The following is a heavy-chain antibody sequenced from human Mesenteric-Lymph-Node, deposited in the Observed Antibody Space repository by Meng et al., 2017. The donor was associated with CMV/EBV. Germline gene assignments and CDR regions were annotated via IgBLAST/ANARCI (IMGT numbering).Heavy chain of an antibody. CDR2: INPNSDGT. Sequence: ASVKVSCKASGYTFTGHYMHWVRQAPGQGLEWMGWINPNSDGTNYAQKFQGRVTMTRDTSINTAYMELTRLTSDDTAVYYCARGGDTVTTYYYSMDLWGQGTTVTVSS. CDR1: GYTFTGHY. CDR3: ARGGDTVTTYYYSMDL. D-gene: IGHD4-11*01. V-gene: IGHV1-2*02. J-gene: IGHJ6*02.